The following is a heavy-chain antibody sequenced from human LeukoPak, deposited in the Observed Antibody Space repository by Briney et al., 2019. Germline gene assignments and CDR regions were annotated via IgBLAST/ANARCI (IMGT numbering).Heavy chain of an antibody. Sequence: GESLKISCKGSGYSFTSYWIGWVRQMPGKGLEWMGIIYPGDSDTRYSPSFQGQVTISADKSISTAHLQWSSLKASDTAMYYCARAIVVVPAAGRGWYFDLWGRGTLVTVSS. J-gene: IGHJ2*01. CDR2: IYPGDSDT. D-gene: IGHD2-2*01. V-gene: IGHV5-51*01. CDR3: ARAIVVVPAAGRGWYFDL. CDR1: GYSFTSYW.